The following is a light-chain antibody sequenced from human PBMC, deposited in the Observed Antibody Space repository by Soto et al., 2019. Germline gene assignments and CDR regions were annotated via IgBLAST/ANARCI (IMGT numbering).Light chain of an antibody. V-gene: IGKV1-39*01. Sequence: DLQMTQSLPSLSASVGDRVTITCRASQSISSYLNWYQQKPGKAPKLLIYAASSLQSGVPSRFSGSGSGTDFTLTISSLQPEDFATYYCQQSYSTPRTFGQGTKVEIK. CDR3: QQSYSTPRT. CDR1: QSISSY. CDR2: AAS. J-gene: IGKJ1*01.